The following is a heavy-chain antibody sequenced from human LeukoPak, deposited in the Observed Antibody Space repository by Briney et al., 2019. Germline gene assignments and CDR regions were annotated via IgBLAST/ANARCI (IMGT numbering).Heavy chain of an antibody. V-gene: IGHV3-21*01. CDR1: GFTFSSYS. Sequence: GGSLRLSCATSGFTFSSYSMNWVRQAPGKGLEWVSCISSSSSYIYYTDSVKGRFTISRDNAKNSLTLQMNSLRAEDTAVYYCARGLGDDYGGNTRDYWGQGTLVTVSS. CDR2: ISSSSSYI. J-gene: IGHJ4*02. CDR3: ARGLGDDYGGNTRDY. D-gene: IGHD4-23*01.